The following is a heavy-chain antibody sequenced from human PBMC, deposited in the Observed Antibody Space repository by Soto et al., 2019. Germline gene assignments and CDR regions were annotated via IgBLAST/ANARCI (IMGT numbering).Heavy chain of an antibody. CDR2: IIPIFGTA. CDR3: ALPGGDPPPRRGSYGGRPV. D-gene: IGHD3-16*01. V-gene: IGHV1-69*01. Sequence: VQLVQSGAEVKKPGSSVKVSCKASGGTFSSYAISWVRQAPGQGLEWMGGIIPIFGTANYAQKFQGRVTFTGKEPRSTACMGGSGLRSEVTPVYYWALPGGDPPPRRGSYGGRPVCRQGTPDPVS. J-gene: IGHJ6*02. CDR1: GGTFSSYA.